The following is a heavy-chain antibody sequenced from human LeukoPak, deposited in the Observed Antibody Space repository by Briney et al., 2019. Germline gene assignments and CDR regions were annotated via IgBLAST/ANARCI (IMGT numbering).Heavy chain of an antibody. CDR3: AKDGYGVLDY. Sequence: GGSLTLSCAASGFTFSNYVMSGFRQAPGEGLEWVSDISCSCGNTQYADSVKGRFTMSRENSHNTLYLQMNRLRADATAVYFCAKDGYGVLDYWGQGTLVTVSS. J-gene: IGHJ4*02. D-gene: IGHD4-17*01. V-gene: IGHV3-23*01. CDR1: GFTFSNYV. CDR2: ISCSCGNT.